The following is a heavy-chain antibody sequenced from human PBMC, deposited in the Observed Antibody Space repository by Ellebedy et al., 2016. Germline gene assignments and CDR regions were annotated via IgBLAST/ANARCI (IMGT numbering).Heavy chain of an antibody. V-gene: IGHV2-70*01. D-gene: IGHD6-19*01. CDR1: GFSLNTTGMS. Sequence: SGPTLVKPTQTLTLACTFSGFSLNTTGMSMTWIRQPPGKALEWLALIDWDDDKYYSTSLKTRLTISKDTSINQVVLTMTNMDPVDTATYYCARSVAGILFDYWGQGTLVTVPS. J-gene: IGHJ4*02. CDR3: ARSVAGILFDY. CDR2: IDWDDDK.